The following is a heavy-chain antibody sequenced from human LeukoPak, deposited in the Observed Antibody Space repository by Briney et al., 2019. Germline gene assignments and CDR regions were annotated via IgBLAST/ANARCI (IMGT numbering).Heavy chain of an antibody. Sequence: PGGSLRLSCAASGFTVSSNYMSWVRQAPGKGLEWVSVIYSGGSTYYADSVKGRFTISRDNSKNTLYLQMNSLRAEDTAVYYCAKPYYDILTGANDYWGQGTLVTVSS. CDR1: GFTVSSNY. D-gene: IGHD3-9*01. CDR3: AKPYYDILTGANDY. J-gene: IGHJ4*02. CDR2: IYSGGST. V-gene: IGHV3-66*04.